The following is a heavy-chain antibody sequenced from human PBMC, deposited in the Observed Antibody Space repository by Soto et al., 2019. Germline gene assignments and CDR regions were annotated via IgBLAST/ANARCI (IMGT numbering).Heavy chain of an antibody. Sequence: ADTLSLTCAVYGGSFSGYYWSWIRQPPGKGLEWIGEINHSGSTNYNPSLKSRVTISVDTSKNQFSLKLSSVTAADTAVYYCASRRSVVVPAAIWDWFDPWGQGTLVTVS. CDR2: INHSGST. J-gene: IGHJ5*02. D-gene: IGHD2-2*01. V-gene: IGHV4-34*01. CDR1: GGSFSGYY. CDR3: ASRRSVVVPAAIWDWFDP.